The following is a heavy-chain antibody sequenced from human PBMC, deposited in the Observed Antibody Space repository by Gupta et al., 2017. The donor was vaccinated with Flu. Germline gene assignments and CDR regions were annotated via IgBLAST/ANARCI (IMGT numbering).Heavy chain of an antibody. Sequence: QLQLQESGPGLVKPSGTLSLTCTVSGGSFTSSSYYWAWIRQPPGKGLQFVGSVYYSGSTYYTPSLRSRVTISVDTSKTQFYLKMYSVTAADTAVYYCARIDHRAWSQDGVFDYWGQGTLVTVSS. V-gene: IGHV4-39*01. CDR3: ARIDHRAWSQDGVFDY. D-gene: IGHD2-8*01. J-gene: IGHJ4*02. CDR2: VYYSGST. CDR1: GGSFTSSSYY.